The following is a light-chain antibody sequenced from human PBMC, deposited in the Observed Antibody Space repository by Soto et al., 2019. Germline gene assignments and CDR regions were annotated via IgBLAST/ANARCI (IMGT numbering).Light chain of an antibody. V-gene: IGLV1-51*01. CDR2: DND. CDR1: RSTIGNNY. J-gene: IGLJ2*01. Sequence: QSVLTQPPSISAAPGQKVTIPCSGSRSTIGNNYVAWYQQLPGTAPKLVIYDNDRRPSGIPDRFSGSKSGTSATLAITGLLTGDEADYYCGSWDDSLSAVVFGGGTKVTVL. CDR3: GSWDDSLSAVV.